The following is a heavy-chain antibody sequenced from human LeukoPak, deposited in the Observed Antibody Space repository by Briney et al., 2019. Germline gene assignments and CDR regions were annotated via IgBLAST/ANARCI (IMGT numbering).Heavy chain of an antibody. CDR3: AYSTYDPTFVY. CDR2: INHSGST. CDR1: SGSFSGYY. J-gene: IGHJ4*02. D-gene: IGHD4-11*01. Sequence: PSETLSLTCTMSSGSFSGYYWSWIRQPPGKGLEWIGEINHSGSTNYNPSLKSRVTISVDTSKSQFSLKVNSVTAADTATYYCAYSTYDPTFVYWGRRTLVTVSS. V-gene: IGHV4-34*01.